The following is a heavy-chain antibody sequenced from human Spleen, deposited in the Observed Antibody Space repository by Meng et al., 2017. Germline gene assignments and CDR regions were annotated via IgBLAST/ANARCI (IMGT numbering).Heavy chain of an antibody. Sequence: GGSLRLSCAASGFTFSSYGMHWVRQAPGKGLEWVAVIWYDGSNKYYADSVKGRLTISRDNSKNTLCLQVNSLRPEDTALYYCAKDRRPTGYYHLGDFDYWGQGNLVTVSS. CDR1: GFTFSSYG. CDR3: AKDRRPTGYYHLGDFDY. J-gene: IGHJ4*02. D-gene: IGHD3-9*01. V-gene: IGHV3-30*02. CDR2: IWYDGSNK.